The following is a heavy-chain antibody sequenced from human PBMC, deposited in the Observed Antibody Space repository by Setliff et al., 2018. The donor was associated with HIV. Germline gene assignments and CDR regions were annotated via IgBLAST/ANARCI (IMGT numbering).Heavy chain of an antibody. CDR1: GFTLDTYG. V-gene: IGHV3-30*02. CDR2: IRYDGSNK. CDR3: ARGGSYSHGAFDI. J-gene: IGHJ3*02. D-gene: IGHD1-26*01. Sequence: GGSLRLSCAASGFTLDTYGVHWVRQAPGKGLEWVAFIRYDGSNKYYADSVKGRFTISRDNSKNTLYLQMNSLRAEDTAVYYCARGGSYSHGAFDIWGQGTMVTVSS.